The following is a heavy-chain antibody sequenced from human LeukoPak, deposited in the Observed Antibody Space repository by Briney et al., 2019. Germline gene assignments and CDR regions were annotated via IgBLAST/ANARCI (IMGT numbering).Heavy chain of an antibody. D-gene: IGHD5-18*01. CDR3: ARGALGDTAMARGAFDI. Sequence: SVKVSCKASGGTFSSYAISWVRQAPGQGLEWMGGIIPIFGTANYAQKFQGRVTITADESTGTAYMELSSLRSEDTAVYYCARGALGDTAMARGAFDIWGQGTMVTVSS. CDR2: IIPIFGTA. V-gene: IGHV1-69*01. J-gene: IGHJ3*02. CDR1: GGTFSSYA.